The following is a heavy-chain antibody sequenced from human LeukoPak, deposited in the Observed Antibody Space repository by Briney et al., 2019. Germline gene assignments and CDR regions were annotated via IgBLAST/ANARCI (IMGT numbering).Heavy chain of an antibody. Sequence: PGGSLRLSCAASGFTFDYYAMHWGRQAPRKGLELVSLISGDGGSTYYADSLKGRFTISRDNSKSFLYLQMNSLRTEDNALYYCAKDMLGIDFDYWGQGTLVTVSS. CDR2: ISGDGGST. D-gene: IGHD1-26*01. V-gene: IGHV3-43*02. J-gene: IGHJ4*02. CDR3: AKDMLGIDFDY. CDR1: GFTFDYYA.